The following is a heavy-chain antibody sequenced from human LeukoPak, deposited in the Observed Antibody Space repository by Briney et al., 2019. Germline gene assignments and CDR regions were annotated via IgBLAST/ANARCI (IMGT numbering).Heavy chain of an antibody. Sequence: GASVKVSCKASGGTFNSYAISWVRQAPGQGLEWMGGIIPIFGTTNYARKFRGRVTLTADKSTRTAYMELSSLRSEDTAVYYCAPLGYCSSTSCPFFDYWGQGTLVTVSS. V-gene: IGHV1-69*06. D-gene: IGHD2-2*01. CDR2: IIPIFGTT. J-gene: IGHJ4*02. CDR3: APLGYCSSTSCPFFDY. CDR1: GGTFNSYA.